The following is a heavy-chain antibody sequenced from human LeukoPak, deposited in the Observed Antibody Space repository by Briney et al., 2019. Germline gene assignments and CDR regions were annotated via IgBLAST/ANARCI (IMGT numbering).Heavy chain of an antibody. J-gene: IGHJ4*02. CDR1: GGSISSTIHY. V-gene: IGHV4-39*01. CDR3: ARGRNWGSTYFFDY. D-gene: IGHD7-27*01. Sequence: SETLSLTCTVSGGSISSTIHYWSWIRQPPGKGLEWIGSMYYSGTTYDNPSLKSRVSKFVDTSKNQFSLKVNSVTAADTAAYYCARGRNWGSTYFFDYWGQGTLVTVSS. CDR2: MYYSGTT.